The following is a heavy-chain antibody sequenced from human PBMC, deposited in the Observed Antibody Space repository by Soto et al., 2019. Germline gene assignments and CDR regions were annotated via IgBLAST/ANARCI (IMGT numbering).Heavy chain of an antibody. Sequence: SETLSLTCTVSGGSISSYYWSWIWQPPGKGLEWIGYIYYSGSTNYNPSLKSRVTISVDTSKNQFSLKLSSVTAADTAVYYCARHGVEQQLVRNWFDPWGQGTLVTVSS. CDR1: GGSISSYY. CDR3: ARHGVEQQLVRNWFDP. J-gene: IGHJ5*02. D-gene: IGHD6-13*01. V-gene: IGHV4-59*08. CDR2: IYYSGST.